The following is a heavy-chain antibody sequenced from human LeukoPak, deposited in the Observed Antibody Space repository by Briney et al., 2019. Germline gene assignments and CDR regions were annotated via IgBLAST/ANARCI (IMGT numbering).Heavy chain of an antibody. Sequence: GGSLRLSCAASGFTFSTYAMSWVRQSPGKGLEWVSGIRDSGATTFYADSVRGRFNISRDNSKNTLYLQMNSLRAEDTALYYCAKDRGTYSPYYFDSWGQGTLVTVSS. J-gene: IGHJ4*02. CDR2: IRDSGATT. V-gene: IGHV3-23*01. CDR1: GFTFSTYA. D-gene: IGHD1-26*01. CDR3: AKDRGTYSPYYFDS.